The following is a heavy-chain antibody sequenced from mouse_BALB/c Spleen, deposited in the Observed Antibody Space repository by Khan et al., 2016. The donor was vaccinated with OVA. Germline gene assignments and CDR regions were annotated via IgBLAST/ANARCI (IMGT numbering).Heavy chain of an antibody. CDR1: GFTFSSFG. D-gene: IGHD2-5*01. J-gene: IGHJ2*01. CDR2: ISSGGSYT. V-gene: IGHV5-6*01. Sequence: EVQLVESGGDLVKPGGSLKLSCAASGFTFSSFGMSWIRQTPDKRLEWVATISSGGSYTYYPDSVKGRFTISRDNAKNTLYLQMSSLKSEDTAMDYGARQYSNSFFEYWGQGTTLTVSS. CDR3: ARQYSNSFFEY.